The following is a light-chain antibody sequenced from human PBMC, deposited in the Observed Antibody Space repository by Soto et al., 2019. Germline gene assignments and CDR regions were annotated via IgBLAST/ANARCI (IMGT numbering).Light chain of an antibody. V-gene: IGKV3-11*01. J-gene: IGKJ4*01. CDR1: QSVSSS. Sequence: ETVLXQXPXXMSLSPGERATLSCRASQSVSSSLAWYQQKPGQAPRLLIYDASNRASGIPARFSGSGSGTDFTLTISSLEPKDFAVYYCQQRSNWPLTFGGGTKVEIK. CDR3: QQRSNWPLT. CDR2: DAS.